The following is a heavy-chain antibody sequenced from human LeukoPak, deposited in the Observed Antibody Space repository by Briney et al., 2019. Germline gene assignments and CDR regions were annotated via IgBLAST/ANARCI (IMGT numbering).Heavy chain of an antibody. Sequence: ASVKVSCKASGYTFTSYGISWVRQATGQGLEWMGWMNPNSGNTGYAQKFQGRVTMTRNTSISTAYMELSSLRSEDTAVYYCARGYCSGGSCRRNWFDPWGQGTLVTVSS. CDR3: ARGYCSGGSCRRNWFDP. V-gene: IGHV1-8*02. J-gene: IGHJ5*02. D-gene: IGHD2-15*01. CDR2: MNPNSGNT. CDR1: GYTFTSYG.